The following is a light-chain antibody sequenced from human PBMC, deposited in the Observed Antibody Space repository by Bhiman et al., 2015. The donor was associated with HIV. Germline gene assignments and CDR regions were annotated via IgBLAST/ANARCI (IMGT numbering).Light chain of an antibody. Sequence: QSVLTQPPSASGTPGQRVTISCSGSRSNIGSNTVNWYQHVPGTAPKVLMYLNNQRPSGVPDRFSGSKSDNTASLTISGLQAEDEADYYCSSYTTSSTYVFGTGTKVTVL. CDR2: LNN. CDR1: RSNIGSNT. J-gene: IGLJ1*01. V-gene: IGLV1-44*01. CDR3: SSYTTSSTYV.